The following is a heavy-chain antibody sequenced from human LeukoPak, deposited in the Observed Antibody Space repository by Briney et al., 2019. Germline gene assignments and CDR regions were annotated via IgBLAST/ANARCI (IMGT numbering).Heavy chain of an antibody. Sequence: PSGTLSLTCAVSGGSISSSNWWSWVRQPPGRGLEWIGEIYHSGSTNYNPSLKSRVTISVDKSKNQFSLKLSSVTAADTAVYSCARDTRYCSSTSCYVGDYWGQGTLVTVSS. D-gene: IGHD2-2*01. CDR2: IYHSGST. CDR3: ARDTRYCSSTSCYVGDY. V-gene: IGHV4-4*02. CDR1: GGSISSSNW. J-gene: IGHJ4*02.